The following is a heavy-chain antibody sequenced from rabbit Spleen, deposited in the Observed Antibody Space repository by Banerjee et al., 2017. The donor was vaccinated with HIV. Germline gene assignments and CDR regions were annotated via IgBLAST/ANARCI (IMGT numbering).Heavy chain of an antibody. Sequence: QLKETGGGLVQPGGSLTLSCKASGFDFSSYYMNWVRQAPGKGLEWIGYIDPVFGITYYANWVNGRFSISRENAQNTVLLQMTSLTAADTATYFCARDGAGGSYFALWGPGTLVTVS. CDR2: IDPVFGIT. J-gene: IGHJ4*01. V-gene: IGHV1S7*01. CDR1: GFDFSSYY. CDR3: ARDGAGGSYFAL. D-gene: IGHD8-1*01.